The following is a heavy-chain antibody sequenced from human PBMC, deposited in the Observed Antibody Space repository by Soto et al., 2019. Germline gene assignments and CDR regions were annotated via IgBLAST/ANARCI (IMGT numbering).Heavy chain of an antibody. J-gene: IGHJ3*02. CDR2: ISSSSSTI. Sequence: EVQLVESGGGLVQPGGSLRLSCAASGFTFSSYSMNWVRQAPGKGLDWVSYISSSSSTIYYADSVKGRFTISRDNAKNSLYLQMNSLRDEDTALYYCGGDSSGYYYPDVFDIWGQGTMVTVSS. CDR3: GGDSSGYYYPDVFDI. V-gene: IGHV3-48*02. D-gene: IGHD3-22*01. CDR1: GFTFSSYS.